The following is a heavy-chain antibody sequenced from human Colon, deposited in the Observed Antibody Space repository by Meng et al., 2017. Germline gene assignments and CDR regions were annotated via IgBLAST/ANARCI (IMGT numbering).Heavy chain of an antibody. Sequence: QWQVQESGPGLVKPSGTLSLTCTVSGDSISSDIWWSWVRQPPGKGLEWIGEVYHRGDTNYNPSLKSRVDISVDKSKNQFYLSLFSVTAADTAVYYCGRDQGRELINHWGQGTLVTVSS. D-gene: IGHD1-7*01. CDR3: GRDQGRELINH. V-gene: IGHV4-4*02. J-gene: IGHJ4*02. CDR2: VYHRGDT. CDR1: GDSISSDIW.